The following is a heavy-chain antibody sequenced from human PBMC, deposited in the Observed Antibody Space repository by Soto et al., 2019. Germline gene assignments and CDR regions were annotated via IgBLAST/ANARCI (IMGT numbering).Heavy chain of an antibody. V-gene: IGHV4-39*01. D-gene: IGHD4-17*01. J-gene: IGHJ4*02. CDR2: IYYSGST. Sequence: SETLSLTCTVSGGSISNTDFYWGWVRQPPGKGLEWIGAIYYSGSTYYNPSLKSRVTISVDTSKNHFYLELSSVTAADTALYYCVRSPIVGDYIYYFDYWGRGTLVTVSS. CDR1: GGSISNTDFY. CDR3: VRSPIVGDYIYYFDY.